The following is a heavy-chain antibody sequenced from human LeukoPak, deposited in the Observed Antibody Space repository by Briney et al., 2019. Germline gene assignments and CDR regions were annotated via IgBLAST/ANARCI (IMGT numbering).Heavy chain of an antibody. CDR3: ARTRSTLYYYYGMDV. CDR2: INPNSGGT. D-gene: IGHD2-2*01. V-gene: IGHV1-2*02. Sequence: GSVRLSCEASGYTFTGYYMRWVRHAPGEGLEWVGGINPNSGGTNYAQKFQGRLTMTRDTSISTAYMELSRLRSDDTAVYYCARTRSTLYYYYGMDVWGQGTTVTVSS. CDR1: GYTFTGYY. J-gene: IGHJ6*02.